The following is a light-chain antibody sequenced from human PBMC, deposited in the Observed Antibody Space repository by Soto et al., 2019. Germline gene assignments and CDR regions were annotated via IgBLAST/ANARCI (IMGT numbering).Light chain of an antibody. J-gene: IGLJ1*01. V-gene: IGLV2-23*01. CDR1: STDVGSYNL. CDR2: EDS. CDR3: CSYAGSLYV. Sequence: QSALTQPASVSGSPGQSITISCTGTSTDVGSYNLVSWYQQHPGKAPKVMISEDSKRPSGVSNRFSGSKSGNTASLTISGLQAEDEADYYCCSYAGSLYVFGTGTKVTVL.